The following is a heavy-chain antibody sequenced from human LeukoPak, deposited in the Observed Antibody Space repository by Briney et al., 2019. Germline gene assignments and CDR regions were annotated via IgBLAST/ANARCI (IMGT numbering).Heavy chain of an antibody. CDR2: IMPLFGTA. V-gene: IGHV1-69*05. Sequence: SVKVSCKTSGGTFNNSAISWVRQAPGQGLEWLGGIMPLFGTAGYAQKFQGRVTITKDESTRTVYLELTSLTSDDTAVYYCARDDHGDYGSGWFDPWGQGTLVSVSS. CDR1: GGTFNNSA. CDR3: ARDDHGDYGSGWFDP. D-gene: IGHD4-17*01. J-gene: IGHJ5*02.